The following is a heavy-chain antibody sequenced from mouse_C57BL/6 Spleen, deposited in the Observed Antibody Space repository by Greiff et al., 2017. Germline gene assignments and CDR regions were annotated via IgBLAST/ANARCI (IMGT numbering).Heavy chain of an antibody. V-gene: IGHV1-52*01. Sequence: VQLQQPGAELVRPGSSVKLSCKASGYTFTSYWMHWVKQRPIQGLEWIGNIDPSDSETHYNQKFKDKATLTVDKSSSTAYMQLSSLTSEDSAVXYCARLYYYGSSLAWCAYWGQGTLVTVSA. CDR2: IDPSDSET. CDR3: ARLYYYGSSLAWCAY. J-gene: IGHJ3*01. D-gene: IGHD1-1*01. CDR1: GYTFTSYW.